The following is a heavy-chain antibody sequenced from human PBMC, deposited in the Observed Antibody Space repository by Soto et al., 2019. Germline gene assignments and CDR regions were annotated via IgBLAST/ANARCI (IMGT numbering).Heavy chain of an antibody. CDR3: ARVHYDSSGPWPRYFDL. Sequence: QVQLVESGGGVVQPGRSLRLSCAASGFTFSSYGMHWVRQAPGKGLEWVAVIWYDGSNKYYADSVKGRFTISRDNSKNTLYLQMNSLRAEDTAVYYCARVHYDSSGPWPRYFDLWGRVTLVTVSS. CDR1: GFTFSSYG. D-gene: IGHD3-22*01. J-gene: IGHJ2*01. V-gene: IGHV3-33*01. CDR2: IWYDGSNK.